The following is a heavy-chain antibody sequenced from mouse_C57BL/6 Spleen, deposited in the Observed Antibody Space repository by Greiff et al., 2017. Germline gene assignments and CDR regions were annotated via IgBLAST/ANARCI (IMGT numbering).Heavy chain of an antibody. Sequence: EVKVEESGGGLVKPGGSLTLSCAASGFTFSDYGMHWVRQAPEKGLEWVAYISSGSSTIYYADTVKGRFTISRDNAKNTLFLQMTSLRSEDTAMYYCARRYLDYWGKGTTLTVSS. CDR1: GFTFSDYG. CDR2: ISSGSSTI. J-gene: IGHJ2*01. V-gene: IGHV5-17*01. CDR3: ARRYLDY.